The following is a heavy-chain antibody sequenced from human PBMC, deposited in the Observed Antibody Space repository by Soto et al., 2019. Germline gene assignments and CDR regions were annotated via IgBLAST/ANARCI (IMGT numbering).Heavy chain of an antibody. J-gene: IGHJ4*02. D-gene: IGHD2-15*01. CDR1: GYTFTXYG. Sequence: ASVKVSCKASGYTFTXYGISWVRQAPGQGLEWMGWISAYNGNTNYAQKLQGRVTMTTDTSTSTAYMELRSLRSDDTAVYYCARDSCSGGSCYLVYDYWGQGTLVTVSS. V-gene: IGHV1-18*01. CDR3: ARDSCSGGSCYLVYDY. CDR2: ISAYNGNT.